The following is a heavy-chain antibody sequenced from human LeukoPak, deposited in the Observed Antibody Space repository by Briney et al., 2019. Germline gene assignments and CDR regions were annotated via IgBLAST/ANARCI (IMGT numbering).Heavy chain of an antibody. J-gene: IGHJ4*02. CDR3: ARVVGATSYYFDY. CDR1: GGTFSSYA. CDR2: IIPILSIA. D-gene: IGHD1-26*01. V-gene: IGHV1-69*04. Sequence: ASVKVSCKASGGTFSSYAISWVRQAPGQGLEWMGRIIPILSIANYAQKFQGRVTITADKSTSTAYMELSSLRSEDTAVYYCARVVGATSYYFDYWGQGTLVTVSS.